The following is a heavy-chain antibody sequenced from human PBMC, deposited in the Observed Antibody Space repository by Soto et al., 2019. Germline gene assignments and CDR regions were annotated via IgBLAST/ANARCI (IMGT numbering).Heavy chain of an antibody. CDR2: IYWDDDK. CDR1: GFSLTTSGVG. CDR3: AYRVLPAVFGLVTTTAIYFDF. V-gene: IGHV2-5*02. J-gene: IGHJ4*02. D-gene: IGHD3-3*01. Sequence: QITLNESGPTVVKPTETLTLTCTFSGFSLTTSGVGVGWVRQSPGKAPEWLAFIYWDDDKRYSTSLKSRLTITKDSSKNQVVLTMADVDPADTATYYCAYRVLPAVFGLVTTTAIYFDFWGQGTPVVVSS.